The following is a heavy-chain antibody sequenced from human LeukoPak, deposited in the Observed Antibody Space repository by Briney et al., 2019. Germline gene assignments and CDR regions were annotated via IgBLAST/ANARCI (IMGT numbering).Heavy chain of an antibody. CDR3: ARVDIVYYYMDV. V-gene: IGHV1-69*05. CDR1: GGTFSSYA. CDR2: IIPIFGTA. J-gene: IGHJ6*03. D-gene: IGHD5-12*01. Sequence: GASVKVSCKASGGTFSSYAISWVRQAPGQGLEWMGGIIPIFGTANYAQRFQGRVTITTDESTSTAYMELSSLRSEDTAVYYCARVDIVYYYMDVWGKGTTVTVSS.